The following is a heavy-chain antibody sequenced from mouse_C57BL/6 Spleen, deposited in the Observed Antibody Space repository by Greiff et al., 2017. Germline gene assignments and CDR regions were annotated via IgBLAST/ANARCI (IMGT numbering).Heavy chain of an antibody. CDR2: IDPSDSYT. D-gene: IGHD2-5*01. V-gene: IGHV1-59*01. J-gene: IGHJ2*01. CDR1: GYTFTSYW. Sequence: VQLQQPGAELVRPGTSVKLSCKASGYTFTSYWMHWVKQRPGQGLEWIGVIDPSDSYTNYTQEFKGKATMTVDTSSSTAYMQLSSLTSEDSAVYYCARRYSNYYYFDYWGQGTTLTVSS. CDR3: ARRYSNYYYFDY.